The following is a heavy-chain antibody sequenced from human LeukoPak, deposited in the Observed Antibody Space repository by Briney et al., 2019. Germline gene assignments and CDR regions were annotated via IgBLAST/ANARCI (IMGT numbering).Heavy chain of an antibody. CDR3: ARDGVGTTKYDYYGLDV. CDR2: IYYSGDT. Sequence: PSETLSLTCTVSGGSVRSGGYYWSWIRQHPGKGLEWIGYIYYSGDTYYNPSLKSRVTISVDTSKNQFSLKLSSATAADTAVYYCARDGVGTTKYDYYGLDVWGQGTTVTVSS. V-gene: IGHV4-31*03. D-gene: IGHD1-26*01. CDR1: GGSVRSGGYY. J-gene: IGHJ6*02.